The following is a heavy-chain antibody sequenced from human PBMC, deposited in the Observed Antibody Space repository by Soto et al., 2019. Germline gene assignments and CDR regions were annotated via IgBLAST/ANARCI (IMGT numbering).Heavy chain of an antibody. J-gene: IGHJ6*02. CDR1: GYTFTSYY. V-gene: IGHV1-46*01. D-gene: IGHD5-12*01. CDR3: ARDSYFCRDGYNLALGWDCYYYGLDV. Sequence: GASVKVSCKASGYTFTSYYMHWVRQAPGQGLEWMGIINPSGGSTSYAQKFQGRVTMTRDTSTSTVYMELSSLRSEDTAVYYCARDSYFCRDGYNLALGWDCYYYGLDVWGQGTTVTVFS. CDR2: INPSGGST.